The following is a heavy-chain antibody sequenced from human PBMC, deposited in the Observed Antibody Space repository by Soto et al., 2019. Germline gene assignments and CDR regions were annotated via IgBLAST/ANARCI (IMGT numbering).Heavy chain of an antibody. V-gene: IGHV3-53*01. CDR3: ARDKLRFLEWSPAQAVGYYYGMDV. CDR1: GFTVSSNY. D-gene: IGHD3-3*01. J-gene: IGHJ6*02. CDR2: IYSGGST. Sequence: EVQLVESGGGLIQPGGSLRLSCAASGFTVSSNYMSWVRQAPGKGLEWVSVIYSGGSTYYADAVKGRFTISRDNSKNTLYLQMNSVRAEDTGVYYCARDKLRFLEWSPAQAVGYYYGMDVWGQGPTVTVSS.